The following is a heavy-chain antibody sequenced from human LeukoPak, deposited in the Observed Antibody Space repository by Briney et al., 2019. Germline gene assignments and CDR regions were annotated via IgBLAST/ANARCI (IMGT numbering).Heavy chain of an antibody. J-gene: IGHJ5*02. Sequence: GGSLRLSCAASGFTFSSYWMHWVRQAPGKGLVWVSRINSDGSSTSYADSVKGRFTISRDNAKNTLYLQMNSLRVEDTAVYYCAKGRRYNILTGYYVSEVDPWGQGTLVTVSS. CDR3: AKGRRYNILTGYYVSEVDP. CDR1: GFTFSSYW. D-gene: IGHD3-9*01. CDR2: INSDGSST. V-gene: IGHV3-74*01.